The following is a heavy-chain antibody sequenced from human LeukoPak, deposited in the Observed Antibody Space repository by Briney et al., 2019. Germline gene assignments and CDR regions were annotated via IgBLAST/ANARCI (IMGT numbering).Heavy chain of an antibody. J-gene: IGHJ2*01. V-gene: IGHV3-23*01. D-gene: IGHD3-22*01. CDR2: ISGSGGST. CDR3: AKTYYYDSSGYYYWYFDL. CDR1: GFTFSSYA. Sequence: PGGSLRLSCSASGFTFSSYAMSWVRQAPGKGLEWVSGISGSGGSTYYADSVKGRFTISRDNSKNTLYLQMNSLRAEDTAVYYCAKTYYYDSSGYYYWYFDLWGRGTLVTVSS.